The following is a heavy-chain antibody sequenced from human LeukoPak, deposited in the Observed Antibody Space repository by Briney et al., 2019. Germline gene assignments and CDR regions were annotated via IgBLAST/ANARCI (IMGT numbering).Heavy chain of an antibody. V-gene: IGHV1-46*01. CDR3: ARDTGGYDLAY. D-gene: IGHD5-12*01. J-gene: IGHJ4*02. CDR1: GYTFTSYY. CDR2: INPSGGST. Sequence: ASVKVSCKASGYTFTSYYMHWVRQAPGQGLEWMGIINPSGGSTGYPQKFQGSVTMTRDTSTSTVYRELSSLRSDDTAVYYCARDTGGYDLAYWGQGTLVTVSS.